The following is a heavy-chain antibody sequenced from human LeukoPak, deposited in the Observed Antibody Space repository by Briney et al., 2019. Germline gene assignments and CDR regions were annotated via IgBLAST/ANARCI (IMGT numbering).Heavy chain of an antibody. J-gene: IGHJ4*02. V-gene: IGHV4-38-2*02. CDR3: ARSNTVTAVYYFDY. D-gene: IGHD4-17*01. CDR1: GYSISSGYY. Sequence: SETLSLTCTVSGYSISSGYYWGWIRQPPGKGLEWIGSIHHSGSTYYNPSLKSRVTISVDTSKNQFSLKLSSVTAADTAVYYCARSNTVTAVYYFDYWGQGTLVTVSS. CDR2: IHHSGST.